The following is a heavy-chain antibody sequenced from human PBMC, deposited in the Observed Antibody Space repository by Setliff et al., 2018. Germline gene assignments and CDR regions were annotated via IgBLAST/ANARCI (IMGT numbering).Heavy chain of an antibody. V-gene: IGHV4-34*01. CDR3: RQAVVGRDVFDI. CDR1: GGSFSNYY. CDR2: VSHSGSG. J-gene: IGHJ3*02. Sequence: SETLSLTCAVYGGSFSNYYWSWIRQPPGKGLEWLGEVSHSGSGDYNPSFKGRVTISVDTSKKQFSLTLNSVTAADTALYYCRQAVVGRDVFDIWGQGTVVTVSS. D-gene: IGHD1-1*01.